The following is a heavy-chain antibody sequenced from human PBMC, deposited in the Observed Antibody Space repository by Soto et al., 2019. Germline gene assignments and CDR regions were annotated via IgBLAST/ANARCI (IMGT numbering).Heavy chain of an antibody. V-gene: IGHV3-23*01. CDR3: AKDKGRDGYFDY. J-gene: IGHJ4*02. D-gene: IGHD2-15*01. CDR2: ISGSGDST. Sequence: GGSLRLSCAASGFNFKNYGVNWVRQAPGKGLEWVAGISGSGDSTYYGGSVKGRFTISRDNSKNTLYLQMNSLRAEDTAVYYCAKDKGRDGYFDYWGQGTLVTVSS. CDR1: GFNFKNYG.